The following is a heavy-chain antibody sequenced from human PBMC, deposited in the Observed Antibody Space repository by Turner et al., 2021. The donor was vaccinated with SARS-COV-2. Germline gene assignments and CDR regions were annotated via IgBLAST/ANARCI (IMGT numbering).Heavy chain of an antibody. CDR1: GFTFRRYG. CDR2: RWYDGSNK. CDR3: AKAGFGYSSGWGYFDY. Sequence: QVQLVESGGGVVQSGRSLRRACPASGFTFRRYGMPWVRQAAGKGVEWVAVRWYDGSNKYYADSVKGRFTISRDNYTNTPYLQMNSLRAEDTAVYYCAKAGFGYSSGWGYFDYWGQGTLVTVSS. V-gene: IGHV3-33*06. J-gene: IGHJ4*02. D-gene: IGHD6-19*01.